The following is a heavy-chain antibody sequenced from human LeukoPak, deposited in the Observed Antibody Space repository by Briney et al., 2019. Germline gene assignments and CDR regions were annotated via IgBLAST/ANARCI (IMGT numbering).Heavy chain of an antibody. D-gene: IGHD6-13*01. V-gene: IGHV3-7*01. Sequence: GGSLTLSCAASGFTFSNYWMTWVRQAPGKGLEWVANIKPDGSVGYYVDSVRGRFIISRDNAGNSLYLQMNSLRVEDTAVYYCTQNLVAAAGDHWGQGTLLIVSS. CDR3: TQNLVAAAGDH. CDR1: GFTFSNYW. J-gene: IGHJ4*02. CDR2: IKPDGSVG.